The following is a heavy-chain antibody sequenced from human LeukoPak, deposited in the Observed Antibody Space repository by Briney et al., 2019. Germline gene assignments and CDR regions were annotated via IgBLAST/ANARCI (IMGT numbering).Heavy chain of an antibody. CDR2: IGTSSGSA. CDR3: ARDSGSGRGNYYYGMGV. J-gene: IGHJ6*02. D-gene: IGHD3-10*01. V-gene: IGHV3-21*01. Sequence: GGSLRLSCAASGFTFSDYVMNWVRQAPGKGLEWVSSIGTSSGSAYYADSVKGRFTISRDNAKNSLYLQMSSLRAEDTAVYYCARDSGSGRGNYYYGMGVWGQGTTVTVSS. CDR1: GFTFSDYV.